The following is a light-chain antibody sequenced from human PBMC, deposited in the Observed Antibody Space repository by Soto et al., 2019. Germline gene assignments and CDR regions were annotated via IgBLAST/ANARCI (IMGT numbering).Light chain of an antibody. J-gene: IGLJ3*02. V-gene: IGLV1-40*01. Sequence: QSVLTQPPSVSGSPGQTVTISCTGSSSNIGAGYDVHWYQQLPGTAPKRLIYGNSNRTSGIPDRFSGSKSGTSASLAITGLQAEDEADYYCQSYASSMSALFGGGTKVTVL. CDR1: SSNIGAGYD. CDR2: GNS. CDR3: QSYASSMSAL.